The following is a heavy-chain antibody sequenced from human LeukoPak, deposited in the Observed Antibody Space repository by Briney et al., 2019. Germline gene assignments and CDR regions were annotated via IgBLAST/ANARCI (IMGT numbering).Heavy chain of an antibody. CDR2: FDPEDGET. J-gene: IGHJ1*01. CDR3: ATISVAAADPGH. D-gene: IGHD6-13*01. Sequence: ASVKVSCKVSGYTRTELSMHWVRQAPGKGLEWMGSFDPEDGETIYAQKFQGRVTMTEDTSTDTAYMELSSLRSEDTAVYYCATISVAAADPGHWGQGTLVTVSS. V-gene: IGHV1-24*01. CDR1: GYTRTELS.